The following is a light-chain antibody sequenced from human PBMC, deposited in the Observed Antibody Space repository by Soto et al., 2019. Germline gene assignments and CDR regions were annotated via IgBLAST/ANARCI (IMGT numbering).Light chain of an antibody. CDR2: LNSDGSH. J-gene: IGLJ2*01. V-gene: IGLV4-69*01. Sequence: QPVLTQSPSASASLGASVKLTCSRSSGHSNYAIAWHQQQSEKGPRYLMKLNSDGSHSKGDGIPDRFSGSSSGAERYLTIPSLQSEDEADYYCQTWGSGIVVFGGGTKVTVL. CDR3: QTWGSGIVV. CDR1: SGHSNYA.